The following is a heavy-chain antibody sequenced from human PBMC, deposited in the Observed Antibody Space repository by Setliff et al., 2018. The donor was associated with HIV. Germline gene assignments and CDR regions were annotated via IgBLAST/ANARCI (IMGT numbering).Heavy chain of an antibody. D-gene: IGHD3-3*02. J-gene: IGHJ5*02. CDR2: AHYSGSN. Sequence: PSETLSLTCTVSGGSIRSYYWSWIRQPPGKGLEWLGHAHYSGSNKNNPSLRSRISMAVDTSKNQVSLKLSSVTAADTAVYYCARGTAPRPASVLEFLEWLFPNWFDPWGQGTLVTVSS. CDR1: GGSIRSYY. CDR3: ARGTAPRPASVLEFLEWLFPNWFDP. V-gene: IGHV4-59*01.